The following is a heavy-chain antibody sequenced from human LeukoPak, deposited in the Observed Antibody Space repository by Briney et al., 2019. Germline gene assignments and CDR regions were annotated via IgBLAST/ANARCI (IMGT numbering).Heavy chain of an antibody. CDR1: GFTIDDYA. V-gene: IGHV3-43*02. Sequence: GGSLRLSCAASGFTIDDYAMHWVRQAPGKGLEWVSLISGDGGSTYYADSVNGRFTISRDNAKNSLYLQMNSLRAEDTDVYYCATLPNVWGSFPFDYWGQGTLVTVSS. D-gene: IGHD3-16*01. J-gene: IGHJ4*02. CDR2: ISGDGGST. CDR3: ATLPNVWGSFPFDY.